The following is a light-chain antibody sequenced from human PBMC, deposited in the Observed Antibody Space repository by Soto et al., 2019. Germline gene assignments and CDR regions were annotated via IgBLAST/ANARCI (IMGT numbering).Light chain of an antibody. Sequence: ELVLTQSPATLSLSPGERATLSCRASQSISSYLAWYQQKPGQAPRLLIYDASNRAPGIPARFSGSGSGTDFTLTISSLEPEDFAVYYCQQRSKWPRTFGQGTKVDIK. V-gene: IGKV3-11*01. CDR2: DAS. J-gene: IGKJ1*01. CDR1: QSISSY. CDR3: QQRSKWPRT.